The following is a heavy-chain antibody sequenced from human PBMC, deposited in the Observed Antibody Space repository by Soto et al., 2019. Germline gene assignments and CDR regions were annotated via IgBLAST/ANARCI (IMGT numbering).Heavy chain of an antibody. V-gene: IGHV1-3*01. Sequence: ASVKVSCKASGYTFTSYAMHWVCQAPGQRLEWMGWINAGNGNTKYSQKFQGRVTITRDTSASTAYMELSSLRSEDTAVYYCARGYYYDSSGYNYYYYYGMDVWGQGTTVTVSS. D-gene: IGHD3-22*01. CDR3: ARGYYYDSSGYNYYYYYGMDV. CDR1: GYTFTSYA. J-gene: IGHJ6*02. CDR2: INAGNGNT.